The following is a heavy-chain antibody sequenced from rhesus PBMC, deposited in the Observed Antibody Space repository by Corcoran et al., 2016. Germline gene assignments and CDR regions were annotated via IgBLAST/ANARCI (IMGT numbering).Heavy chain of an antibody. J-gene: IGHJ1*01. CDR2: NYGSGSST. CDR3: ARATNTVRGEYFEF. CDR1: GGSISSSY. V-gene: IGHV4-169*01. D-gene: IGHD4-23*01. Sequence: LQLQESGQGMVKPSGTLSVTCAVSGGSISSSYWGWIRQAPGKGLEWVGYNYGSGSSTTSNPPLKSRVTLSVYTSKNQRSLKLSSVTTADTAVYYCARATNTVRGEYFEFWGQGALVTVSS.